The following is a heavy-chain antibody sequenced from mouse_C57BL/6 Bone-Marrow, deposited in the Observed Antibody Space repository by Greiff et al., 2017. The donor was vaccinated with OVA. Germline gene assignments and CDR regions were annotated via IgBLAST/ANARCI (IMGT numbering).Heavy chain of an antibody. J-gene: IGHJ1*03. CDR1: GYTFTSYW. CDR3: ARGPTVEGGYWYFDV. Sequence: VQLQQPGAELVRPGSSVKLSCKASGYTFTSYWMHWVKQRPIQGLEWIGNIDSSDSETHYNQKFKDKATLTVDKSSSTAYMQLSSLTSEDSAVYYCARGPTVEGGYWYFDVWGTGTTVTVSS. D-gene: IGHD1-1*01. CDR2: IDSSDSET. V-gene: IGHV1-52*01.